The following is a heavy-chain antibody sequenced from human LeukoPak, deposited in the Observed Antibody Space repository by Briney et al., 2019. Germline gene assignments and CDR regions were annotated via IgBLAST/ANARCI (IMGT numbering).Heavy chain of an antibody. CDR2: ISSNGGST. V-gene: IGHV3-64*01. J-gene: IGHJ6*02. D-gene: IGHD6-13*01. CDR3: ARAWYMDV. Sequence: AGGSLRLSCAASGLTFSSYSMNWVRQAPGKGLEYVSAISSNGGSTYYANSVKGRFTISRDNSKNTLYLQMGSLRAEDMAVYYCARAWYMDVWGQGTTVTVSS. CDR1: GLTFSSYS.